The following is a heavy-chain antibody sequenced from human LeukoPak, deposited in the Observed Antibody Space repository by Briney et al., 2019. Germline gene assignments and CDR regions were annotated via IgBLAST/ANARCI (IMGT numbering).Heavy chain of an antibody. Sequence: GGSLRLSCAASGFTFSSYAMSWVRQAPGKGLEWVSGISGSDGSTYYADSVKGRFTISRDNSKNTLFLQMNSLRAEDTAVYYCAKSPIVGATFYFDYWGQGTLVTVSS. CDR2: ISGSDGST. V-gene: IGHV3-23*01. D-gene: IGHD1-26*01. J-gene: IGHJ4*02. CDR1: GFTFSSYA. CDR3: AKSPIVGATFYFDY.